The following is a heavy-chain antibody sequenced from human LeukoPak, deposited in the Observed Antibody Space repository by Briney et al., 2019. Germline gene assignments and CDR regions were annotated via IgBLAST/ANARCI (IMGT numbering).Heavy chain of an antibody. J-gene: IGHJ4*02. V-gene: IGHV1-69*13. Sequence: GASVKVSCKASGGTFISYAISWVRQAPGQGLEWMGGIIHIFGTAKYAQKFQGRVTITADESTSTAYMELSSLRSEDTAVYYCARAARYSGYDLDYWGQGTLVTVSS. CDR2: IIHIFGTA. CDR3: ARAARYSGYDLDY. CDR1: GGTFISYA. D-gene: IGHD5-12*01.